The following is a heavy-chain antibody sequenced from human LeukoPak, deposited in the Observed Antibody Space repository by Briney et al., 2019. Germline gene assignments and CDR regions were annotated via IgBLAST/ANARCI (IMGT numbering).Heavy chain of an antibody. J-gene: IGHJ6*02. CDR3: ARDSPLERYFDRLFHYYGMDV. Sequence: GGSLRLSCAASGFTFSSYSMNWVRQAPGKGLEWVSYISSSSSTIYYADSVKGRFTISRDNAKNSLYLQMNSLRDEDTAVYYCARDSPLERYFDRLFHYYGMDVWGQGTTVTVSS. D-gene: IGHD3-9*01. CDR2: ISSSSSTI. V-gene: IGHV3-48*02. CDR1: GFTFSSYS.